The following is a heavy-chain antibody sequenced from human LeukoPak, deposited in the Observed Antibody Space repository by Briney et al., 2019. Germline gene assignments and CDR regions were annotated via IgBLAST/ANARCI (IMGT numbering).Heavy chain of an antibody. CDR1: GGSFSGYY. V-gene: IGHV4-34*01. J-gene: IGHJ4*02. D-gene: IGHD5-24*01. Sequence: PSETLSLTCAVYGGSFSGYYWSWIRQPPGKGLEWIGEINHSGSTNYNPSLKSRVTISVDTSKNQFSLKLSSVTAADTAVYYCAIRRGHNWFYWGQGTLVTVSS. CDR3: AIRRGHNWFY. CDR2: INHSGST.